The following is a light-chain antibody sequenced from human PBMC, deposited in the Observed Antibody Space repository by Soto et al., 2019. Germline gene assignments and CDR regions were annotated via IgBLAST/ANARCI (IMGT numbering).Light chain of an antibody. J-gene: IGLJ3*02. CDR2: GNN. CDR3: QSYDNSLSGRV. Sequence: QSVLTQPPSVSGAPGQRVTISCTGSSSNIGARYDVHWYQQLPGTAPKLLIYGNNHRPSGVPDRFSGSKSGTSASLAITGLQAEDEADYYCQSYDNSLSGRVFGGGTKLTVL. V-gene: IGLV1-40*01. CDR1: SSNIGARYD.